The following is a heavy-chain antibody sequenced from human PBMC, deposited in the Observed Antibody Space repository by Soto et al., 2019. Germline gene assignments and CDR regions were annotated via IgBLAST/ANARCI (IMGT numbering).Heavy chain of an antibody. CDR1: GGSLSSSAYS. D-gene: IGHD3-22*01. Sequence: NPSETLSLTCAVSGGSLSSSAYSWSWIRQPPGKGLEWIGFIYQSGSTYYNPSLKSRVTMSLDRPKNQFSLKLSSVTAADTAVYYCARELLFYDSDGFSCDDEFHIWGQGTMVT. V-gene: IGHV4-30-2*01. J-gene: IGHJ3*02. CDR2: IYQSGST. CDR3: ARELLFYDSDGFSCDDEFHI.